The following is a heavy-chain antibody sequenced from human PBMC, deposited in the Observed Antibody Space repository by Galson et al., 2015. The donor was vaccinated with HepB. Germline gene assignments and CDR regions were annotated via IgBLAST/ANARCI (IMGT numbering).Heavy chain of an antibody. D-gene: IGHD5-12*01. CDR2: INPSGGST. J-gene: IGHJ4*02. CDR1: GYTFTSYY. V-gene: IGHV1-46*01. CDR3: ARGLHPLRGYSGYDWSFSDY. Sequence: SVKVSCKASGYTFTSYYMHWVRQAPGQGLEWMGIINPSGGSTSYAQKFQGRVTMTRDTSTSTVYMELSSLRSEDTAVYYCARGLHPLRGYSGYDWSFSDYWGQGTLVTVSS.